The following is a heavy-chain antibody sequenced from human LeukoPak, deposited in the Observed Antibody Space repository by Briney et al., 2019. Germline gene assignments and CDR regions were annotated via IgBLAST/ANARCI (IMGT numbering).Heavy chain of an antibody. J-gene: IGHJ5*02. CDR2: INPSGGST. Sequence: ASVKVSCKGSGYIFTNYFVQWVRQAPGQGLEWMGVINPSGGSTRYTQKFQGRVTMTRDTSTSTVYMELSSLRSEDTAVYYCARDGDAYCSGDCYIDPWGQGTLVTVSS. CDR3: ARDGDAYCSGDCYIDP. V-gene: IGHV1-46*01. CDR1: GYIFTNYF. D-gene: IGHD2-21*02.